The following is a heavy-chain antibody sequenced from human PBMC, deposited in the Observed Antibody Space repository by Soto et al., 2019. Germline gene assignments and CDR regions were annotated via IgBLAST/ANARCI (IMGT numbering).Heavy chain of an antibody. CDR2: IYYSGST. CDR3: ASEHSGRGYYYGMDV. J-gene: IGHJ6*02. D-gene: IGHD3-10*01. V-gene: IGHV4-61*01. Sequence: SETLSITCTVSGGSVSSGSYYWSWIRQPPGKGLEWIGYIYYSGSTNYNPSLESRVTISVDTSKNQFSLKLSSVTAADTAVYYCASEHSGRGYYYGMDVWGQGTTVTVSS. CDR1: GGSVSSGSYY.